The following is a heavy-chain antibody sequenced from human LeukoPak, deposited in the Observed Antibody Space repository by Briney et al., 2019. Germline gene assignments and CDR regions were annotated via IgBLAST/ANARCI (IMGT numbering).Heavy chain of an antibody. Sequence: GGSLRLSCAASGFTFSSYAMHWVRQAPGKGLEWVAVISYDGSNKYYADSVKGRFTISRDNSKNTLYLQMNSLRAEDTAVYYCARDHGGGSYFDYWGQGTLVTASS. CDR1: GFTFSSYA. D-gene: IGHD2-15*01. CDR2: ISYDGSNK. CDR3: ARDHGGGSYFDY. J-gene: IGHJ4*02. V-gene: IGHV3-30*04.